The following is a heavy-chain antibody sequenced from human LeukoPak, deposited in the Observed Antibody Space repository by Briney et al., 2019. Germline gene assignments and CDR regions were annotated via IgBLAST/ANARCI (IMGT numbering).Heavy chain of an antibody. CDR2: IYYSGST. Sequence: SETLSLTCTVSGGSISSYYWSWIRQPPGKGLEWIGYIYYSGSTNYNPSLKSRVTISVDTSKNQFSLKLSSVTAADMAVYYCARGREQWLGGDFQHWGQGTLVTVSS. V-gene: IGHV4-59*01. J-gene: IGHJ1*01. CDR1: GGSISSYY. CDR3: ARGREQWLGGDFQH. D-gene: IGHD6-19*01.